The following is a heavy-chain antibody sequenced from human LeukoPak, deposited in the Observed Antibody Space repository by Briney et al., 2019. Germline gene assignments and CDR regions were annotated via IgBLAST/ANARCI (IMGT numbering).Heavy chain of an antibody. J-gene: IGHJ6*02. CDR2: IYSGGST. D-gene: IGHD2-8*02. V-gene: IGHV3-53*01. CDR3: AREAGTGFLHYYYYGMDV. Sequence: GGSPRLSCAASGFTVSSNYMSWVRQAPGKGLEWVSVIYSGGSTYYADSVKGRFTISRDNSKNTLYLQMNSLRAEDTAVYYCAREAGTGFLHYYYYGMDVWGQGTTVTVSS. CDR1: GFTVSSNY.